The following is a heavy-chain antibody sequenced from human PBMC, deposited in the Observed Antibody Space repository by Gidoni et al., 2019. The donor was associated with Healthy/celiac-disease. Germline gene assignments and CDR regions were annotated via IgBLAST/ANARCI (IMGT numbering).Heavy chain of an antibody. D-gene: IGHD6-13*01. J-gene: IGHJ4*02. CDR2: IIPILGIA. CDR1: VGTFRSYT. Sequence: QVQLVQSGAEVKKPGSAVKVPCKASVGTFRSYTISWVRQAPGQGLEWMGRIIPILGIANYAQKFQGRVTITADKSTSTAYMELSSLRSEDTAVYYCARLAAAGTSYDFDYWGQGTLVTVSS. V-gene: IGHV1-69*02. CDR3: ARLAAAGTSYDFDY.